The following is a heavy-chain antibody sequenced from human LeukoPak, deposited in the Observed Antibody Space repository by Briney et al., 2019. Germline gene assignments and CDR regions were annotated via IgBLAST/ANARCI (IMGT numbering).Heavy chain of an antibody. J-gene: IGHJ4*02. Sequence: PGGSLRLCCAASGFTFSSYSMNWVRQAPGKGLEWVSYISRSSSTIYYADSVKGRFTISRDNAKNSLYMQMNSLRVEDTAVYYCARDIEEYCSGRSCYRFDSWGQGTLVTVSS. CDR3: ARDIEEYCSGRSCYRFDS. D-gene: IGHD2-15*01. CDR2: ISRSSSTI. V-gene: IGHV3-48*01. CDR1: GFTFSSYS.